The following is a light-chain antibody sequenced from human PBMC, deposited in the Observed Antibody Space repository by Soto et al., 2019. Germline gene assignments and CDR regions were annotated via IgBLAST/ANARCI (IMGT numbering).Light chain of an antibody. CDR3: QQRSNWPVT. CDR2: DAS. CDR1: QSVSSY. V-gene: IGKV3-11*01. Sequence: EIMLTQSPGTLSLSPGERATLSCRASQSVSSYLAWYQQKPGQAPRLLIYDASKRATGISARFSGSGSGTDFTLTISSLEPEDFAIYYCQQRSNWPVTFGQGTKVEVK. J-gene: IGKJ1*01.